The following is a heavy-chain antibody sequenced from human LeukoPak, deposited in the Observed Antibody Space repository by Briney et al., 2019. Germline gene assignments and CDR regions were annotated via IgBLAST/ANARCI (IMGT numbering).Heavy chain of an antibody. Sequence: KSSETLSFTCTVSGGSISSDYWSWIRQPAGKGLEWIGRLYTSGSTNYNPSLKSRLTMSLDTSKNQFSLKLSSVTAADTAVYYCASGGYWGQGTLVTVSS. CDR3: ASGGY. CDR1: GGSISSDY. V-gene: IGHV4-4*07. CDR2: LYTSGST. J-gene: IGHJ4*02.